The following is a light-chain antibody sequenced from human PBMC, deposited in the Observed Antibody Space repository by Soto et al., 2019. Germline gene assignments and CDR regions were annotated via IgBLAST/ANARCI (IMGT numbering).Light chain of an antibody. Sequence: EIVLTQSPATLSLSPGERATLSCRASQSVSSYLAWYQQKPGQAPRLLIYDASNRATGIPARFSGSGSGTDFTLTSSSLEPEDFAVYYCQQRSNWPCTFGQGTKVEIK. J-gene: IGKJ1*01. V-gene: IGKV3-11*01. CDR3: QQRSNWPCT. CDR1: QSVSSY. CDR2: DAS.